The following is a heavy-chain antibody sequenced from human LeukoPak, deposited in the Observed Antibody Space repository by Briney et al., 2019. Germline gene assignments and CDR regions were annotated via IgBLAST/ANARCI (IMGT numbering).Heavy chain of an antibody. CDR2: INPNSGGT. D-gene: IGHD3-9*01. Sequence: ASVKVSCKTSGYTFAGYYIHWVRQAPGQGLEWMAWINPNSGGTNYAQTFQGRVTMTSDTSISTAYMELSSLRSDDTAIYYCARSPYDVLTGSPDYWGQGTLVTVS. V-gene: IGHV1-2*02. CDR1: GYTFAGYY. CDR3: ARSPYDVLTGSPDY. J-gene: IGHJ4*02.